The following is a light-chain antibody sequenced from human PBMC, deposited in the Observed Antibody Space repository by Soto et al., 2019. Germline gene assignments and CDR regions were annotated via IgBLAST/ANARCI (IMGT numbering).Light chain of an antibody. CDR2: DVV. Sequence: QSVLTQPASVSGSPGQSITISCTGTSSDVGGFNSVSWYQLRPGTAPKLILYDVVDRPSGVSYRFSGSKSGNTASLTISGLQAADEADYFCSSYTSTMTNVFGSGNQLTVL. CDR3: SSYTSTMTNV. V-gene: IGLV2-14*03. CDR1: SSDVGGFNS. J-gene: IGLJ7*01.